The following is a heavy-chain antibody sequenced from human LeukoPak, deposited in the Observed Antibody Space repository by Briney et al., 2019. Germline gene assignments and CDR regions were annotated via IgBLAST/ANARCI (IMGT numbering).Heavy chain of an antibody. V-gene: IGHV3-15*01. Sequence: KAGGSLRLSCAASGFSFSNAWMSWVRQAPGKGLEWVGRIKSKTDGGATDYAAPVKGRFTISRDDSENTLYLLMNSLKTEDTAVYYCTTADPDYCSSPSCYVNYFAYWGQGALVTVSS. CDR2: IKSKTDGGAT. CDR1: GFSFSNAW. D-gene: IGHD2-2*01. J-gene: IGHJ4*02. CDR3: TTADPDYCSSPSCYVNYFAY.